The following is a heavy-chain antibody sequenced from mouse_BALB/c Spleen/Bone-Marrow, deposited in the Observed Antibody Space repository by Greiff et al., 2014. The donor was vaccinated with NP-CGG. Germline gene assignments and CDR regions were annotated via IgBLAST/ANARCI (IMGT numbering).Heavy chain of an antibody. CDR3: ARLNYYGNLFV. CDR1: GFDFSRYW. Sequence: VQLQQSGGGLVQPGGSLKLSCAASGFDFSRYWMRWGRQAPGKGLEWIGEINPDSSTINYTPSLKDKFIISRDNAKNTLYLQMSKVRSEDTALYYCARLNYYGNLFVWGAGTTVTVSS. D-gene: IGHD1-1*01. V-gene: IGHV4-1*02. J-gene: IGHJ1*01. CDR2: INPDSSTI.